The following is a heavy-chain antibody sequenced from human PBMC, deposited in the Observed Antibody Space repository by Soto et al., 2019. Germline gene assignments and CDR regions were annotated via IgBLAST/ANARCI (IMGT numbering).Heavy chain of an antibody. J-gene: IGHJ6*01. Sequence: RGSLRVSCATSVITFSNAWMTWVRQAPGKGLELVGRIKSITDGGTTDYAAPVKGRFTISRDDSKDTLYLQMNKLRTEDTAVYHCTTDSADIVVVPATFGMDVWGQGTTVTVSS. CDR3: TTDSADIVVVPATFGMDV. V-gene: IGHV3-15*01. D-gene: IGHD2-2*01. CDR1: VITFSNAW. CDR2: IKSITDGGTT.